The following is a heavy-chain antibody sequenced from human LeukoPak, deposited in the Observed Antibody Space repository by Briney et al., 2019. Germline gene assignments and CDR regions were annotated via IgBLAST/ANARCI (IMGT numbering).Heavy chain of an antibody. D-gene: IGHD6-13*01. Sequence: ASVKVSCKASGYTFTSYYMHWVRQAPGQGLEWMGWISAYNGNTNYAQKLQGRVTMTTDTSTSTAYMELRSLRSDDTAVYYCARPAPYSRYGMDVWGQGTTVTVSS. CDR3: ARPAPYSRYGMDV. J-gene: IGHJ6*02. V-gene: IGHV1-18*04. CDR1: GYTFTSYY. CDR2: ISAYNGNT.